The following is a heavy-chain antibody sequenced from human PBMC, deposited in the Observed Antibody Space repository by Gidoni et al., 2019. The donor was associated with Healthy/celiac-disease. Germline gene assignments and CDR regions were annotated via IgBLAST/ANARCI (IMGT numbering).Heavy chain of an antibody. CDR3: ANGDDISGYFDY. V-gene: IGHV4-61*01. CDR1: GGSVSSGSYY. Sequence: QVQLQESGPGLVKPSETLSLTCTVSGGSVSSGSYYWSWIRQPPGKGLEWIGYIYYSGSTNYNPSLKSRVTISVDTYKNQFSLKLSSVTAADTAVYYCANGDDISGYFDYWGHGTLVTVSS. D-gene: IGHD3-22*01. CDR2: IYYSGST. J-gene: IGHJ4*01.